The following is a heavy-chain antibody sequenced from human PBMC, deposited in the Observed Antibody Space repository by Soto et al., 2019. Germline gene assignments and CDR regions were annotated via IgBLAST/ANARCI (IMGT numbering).Heavy chain of an antibody. Sequence: KPGGSLRLSCAASGFTFNAAWMGWVRQAPGKGLEWVGRIKSKTDGGTTDFAAPVKGRFTISRDDSKNTVYLQMNSLKIEDTAVYYCTTGLAAAGTNYWGQGTLVTVSS. D-gene: IGHD6-13*01. CDR3: TTGLAAAGTNY. V-gene: IGHV3-15*01. J-gene: IGHJ4*02. CDR2: IKSKTDGGTT. CDR1: GFTFNAAW.